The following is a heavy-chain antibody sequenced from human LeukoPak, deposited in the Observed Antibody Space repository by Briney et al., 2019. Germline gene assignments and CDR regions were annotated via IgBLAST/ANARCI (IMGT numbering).Heavy chain of an antibody. Sequence: HPGGSLRLSCAASGFSVSSYYMSWVRQAPGKGLEWVSVIYRGGSTYYTHSVKGRFTISGDNSKNTLYLKMNSLSAEDTAVYYCARAEWLMYDYWGQGTLVTVSS. CDR2: IYRGGST. CDR3: ARAEWLMYDY. CDR1: GFSVSSYY. J-gene: IGHJ4*02. V-gene: IGHV3-66*01. D-gene: IGHD3-3*01.